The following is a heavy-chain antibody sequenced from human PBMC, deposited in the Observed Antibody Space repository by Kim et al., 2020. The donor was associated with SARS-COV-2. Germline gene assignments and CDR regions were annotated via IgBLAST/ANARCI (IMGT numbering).Heavy chain of an antibody. V-gene: IGHV3-9*01. CDR3: AKDMYSEWLLGFFVGFAP. D-gene: IGHD3-3*01. CDR2: ISWNSGSI. Sequence: GGSLRLSCAASGFTFGDYAMHWVRQAPGKGLEWVSGISWNSGSIGYADSVKGRFTISRDNAKNSLYLQMNSLRAEDTALYYCAKDMYSEWLLGFFVGFAPWGQGTLVTVSS. CDR1: GFTFGDYA. J-gene: IGHJ5*02.